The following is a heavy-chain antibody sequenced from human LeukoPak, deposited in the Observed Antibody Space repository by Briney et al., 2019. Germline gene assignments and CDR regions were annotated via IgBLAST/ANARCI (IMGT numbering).Heavy chain of an antibody. D-gene: IGHD3-10*01. Sequence: ASVKVSCKASGYIFSSYGITWVRQAPGQGLEWMGWISGYNDNTNYAQKLQGRVTMTTDTSTSTAYMELRSLRSDDTAVYYCARGGSGSVSAFDIWGQGTMVTVSS. CDR3: ARGGSGSVSAFDI. J-gene: IGHJ3*02. V-gene: IGHV1-18*01. CDR2: ISGYNDNT. CDR1: GYIFSSYG.